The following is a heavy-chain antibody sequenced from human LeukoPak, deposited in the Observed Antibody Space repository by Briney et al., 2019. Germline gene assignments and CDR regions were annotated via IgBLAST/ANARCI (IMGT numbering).Heavy chain of an antibody. CDR3: AGDSSSWSLFDY. J-gene: IGHJ4*02. V-gene: IGHV4-34*01. CDR1: GGSFSGYY. CDR2: INHSGST. D-gene: IGHD6-13*01. Sequence: SETLSLTCAVYGGSFSGYYWSWIRPPPGKGLEWIGEINHSGSTNYNPSLKSRVTISVDTSKNQFSLKLSSVTAADTAVYYCAGDSSSWSLFDYWGQGTLVTVSS.